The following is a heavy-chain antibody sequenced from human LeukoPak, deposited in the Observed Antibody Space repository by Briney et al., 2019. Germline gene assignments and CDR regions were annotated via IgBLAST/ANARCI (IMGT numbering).Heavy chain of an antibody. V-gene: IGHV1-69*04. CDR2: IIPILGLA. CDR3: ARVSYESYFDY. Sequence: AVKVSCKASGGTFSSYAISWVRQAPGQGLEWMGRIIPILGLANYAQKFQGRVTITADKSTSTAYMELSSLRSEDTAVYYCARVSYESYFDYWGQGTPATVSS. CDR1: GGTFSSYA. J-gene: IGHJ4*02. D-gene: IGHD5-12*01.